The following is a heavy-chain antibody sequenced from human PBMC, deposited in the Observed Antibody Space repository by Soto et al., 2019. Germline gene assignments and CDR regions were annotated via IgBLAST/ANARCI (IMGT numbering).Heavy chain of an antibody. Sequence: EVQLVESGGGLVQPGRSLRLSCAASGFTFDDYAMHWVRQAPGKGLEWVSGISWNSGSIGYADSVKGRFTISRDNAKNSLYLQMNSLRAEDTALYYCAKDTYYDFWSGYLDYWGQGTLVTVSS. CDR3: AKDTYYDFWSGYLDY. CDR2: ISWNSGSI. V-gene: IGHV3-9*01. CDR1: GFTFDDYA. J-gene: IGHJ4*02. D-gene: IGHD3-3*01.